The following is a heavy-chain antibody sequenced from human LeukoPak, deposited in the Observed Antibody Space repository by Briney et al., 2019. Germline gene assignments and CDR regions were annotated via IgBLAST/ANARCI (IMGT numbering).Heavy chain of an antibody. CDR3: ARDIVLISGPHPGY. CDR2: IYSGGST. V-gene: IGHV3-53*01. Sequence: GGSLRLSCAASGFIVSRNYVSWVRHAPGKGLEWVSVIYSGGSTFYADSVKGRFTISRDNSNNTLYLQMNSLRAEDTAVYYCARDIVLISGPHPGYWGQGTLVTVSS. J-gene: IGHJ4*02. CDR1: GFIVSRNY. D-gene: IGHD2-8*01.